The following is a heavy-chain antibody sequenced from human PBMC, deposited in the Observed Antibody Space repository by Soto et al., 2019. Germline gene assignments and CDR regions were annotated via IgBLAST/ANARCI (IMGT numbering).Heavy chain of an antibody. CDR2: IDSSGEK. J-gene: IGHJ5*02. CDR1: GLSITDSEMG. D-gene: IGHD6-19*01. CDR3: ARRHLSVAVSPWFDP. V-gene: IGHV2-26*01. Sequence: QVTLKESGPVLVKPTETPTLRCTVSGLSITDSEMGVSWIRQPPGQPLEWLAHIDSSGEKSYRTFLKSRLAISKDTSKSQIFLTMTNMDPADTATYYCARRHLSVAVSPWFDPWGQGIPVTVSS.